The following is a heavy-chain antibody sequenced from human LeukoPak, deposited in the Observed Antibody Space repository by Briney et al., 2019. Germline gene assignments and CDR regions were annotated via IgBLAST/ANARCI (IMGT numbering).Heavy chain of an antibody. J-gene: IGHJ4*02. D-gene: IGHD5-12*01. Sequence: DPSETLSLTCAVYGGSFSGYYWSWIRQPPGKGLEWIGEINHSGSTNYNPSLKSRVTISVDTSKNQFSLKLSSVTAADMAVYYCAREVATIYYFDYWGQGTLVTVSS. V-gene: IGHV4-34*01. CDR3: AREVATIYYFDY. CDR2: INHSGST. CDR1: GGSFSGYY.